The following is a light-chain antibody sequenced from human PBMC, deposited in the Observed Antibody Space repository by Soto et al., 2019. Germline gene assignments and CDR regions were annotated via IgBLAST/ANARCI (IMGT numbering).Light chain of an antibody. J-gene: IGKJ1*01. CDR3: QCYGTSWWT. CDR2: GAS. V-gene: IGKV3-20*01. Sequence: EIVLTQSPGTLSLSPGERATLSCRASQSVNSNHLAWYQQRPGQAPRLLIHGASSRATGVPDRFIGSGSGTDFTFTISRLEPEDFAVYHCQCYGTSWWTFGQGTKV. CDR1: QSVNSNH.